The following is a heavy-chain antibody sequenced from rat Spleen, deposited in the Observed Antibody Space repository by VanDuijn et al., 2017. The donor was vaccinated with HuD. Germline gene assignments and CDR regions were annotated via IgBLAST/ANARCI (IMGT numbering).Heavy chain of an antibody. D-gene: IGHD1-2*01. V-gene: IGHV5-29*01. CDR2: ISFDGTSA. Sequence: EVQLVESDGGLVQPGRSLKLSCTATGFTFSDYYMAWVRQTPTKGLEWVATISFDGTSAYYRDSVRGRFTISRDNEKSTLSLQMDSLRSEDTATYYCARPDYSRFDYWGQGVMVTVSS. J-gene: IGHJ2*01. CDR1: GFTFSDYY. CDR3: ARPDYSRFDY.